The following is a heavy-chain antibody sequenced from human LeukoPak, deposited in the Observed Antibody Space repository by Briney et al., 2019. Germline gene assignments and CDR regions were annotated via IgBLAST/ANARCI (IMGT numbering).Heavy chain of an antibody. D-gene: IGHD3-22*01. V-gene: IGHV4-30-4*08. CDR2: IYYSGST. Sequence: PSETLSLTCTVSGGSISSGDYYWSWISQPPGKCLEWIGYIYYSGSTYYNPSLKSRVTISVGTSKNQFSLKLSSVTAADTAVYYCASSMDSSGYYPASIDYWGQGTLVTVSS. CDR1: GGSISSGDYY. J-gene: IGHJ4*02. CDR3: ASSMDSSGYYPASIDY.